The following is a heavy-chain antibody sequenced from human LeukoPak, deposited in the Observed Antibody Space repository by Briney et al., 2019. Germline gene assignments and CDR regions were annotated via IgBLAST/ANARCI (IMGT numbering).Heavy chain of an antibody. J-gene: IGHJ4*02. V-gene: IGHV4-59*01. Sequence: PSETLSLTCTVSGGSISSYYWSWIRQPLGKGLEWIGYIYYSGSTNYNPSLKSRVTISVDTSKNQFSLKLSSVTAADTAVYYCARATNPDYGDYVFDYWGQGTLVTVSS. CDR1: GGSISSYY. D-gene: IGHD4-17*01. CDR3: ARATNPDYGDYVFDY. CDR2: IYYSGST.